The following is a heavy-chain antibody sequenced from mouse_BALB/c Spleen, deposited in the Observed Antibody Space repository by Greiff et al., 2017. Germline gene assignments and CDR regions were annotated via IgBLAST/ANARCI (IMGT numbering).Heavy chain of an antibody. CDR1: GYTFTDYA. CDR2: ISTYYGNT. D-gene: IGHD2-1*01. J-gene: IGHJ4*01. CDR3: ARDGKGALDNTMDY. V-gene: IGHV1-67*01. Sequence: QVQLQQSGPELVRPGVSVKISCKGSGYTFTDYAMHWVKQSHAKSLEWIGVISTYYGNTNYNQKFKGKATMTVDKSSSTDYMELARLTSEDSAIYYCARDGKGALDNTMDYWGQGTSVTVSS.